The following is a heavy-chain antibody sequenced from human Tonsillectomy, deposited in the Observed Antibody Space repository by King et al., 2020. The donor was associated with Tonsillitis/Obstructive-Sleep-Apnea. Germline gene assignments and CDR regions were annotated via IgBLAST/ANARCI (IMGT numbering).Heavy chain of an antibody. J-gene: IGHJ3*02. V-gene: IGHV4-34*01. Sequence: QVHLQQWGAGLLKPSETLSLTCAVYGGSFSGYYWTWIRQSPGKGLEWSGEIDHSGSTNDNPSLKSRVTMSVDTSKNQFSLKLRSVTAADTAVYYCARGTPETAFDIWGQGTMVTVSS. D-gene: IGHD1-14*01. CDR3: ARGTPETAFDI. CDR2: IDHSGST. CDR1: GGSFSGYY.